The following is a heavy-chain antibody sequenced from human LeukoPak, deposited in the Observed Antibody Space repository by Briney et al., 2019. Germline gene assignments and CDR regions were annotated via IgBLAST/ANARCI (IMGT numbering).Heavy chain of an antibody. J-gene: IGHJ4*02. CDR3: ARARASGRSGFDY. CDR2: ISSSSSTI. Sequence: GGSLRLSCTASGLTFSTYAMSWVRQAPGKGLEWVSYISSSSSTIYYADSVKGRFTISRDNAKNSLDLQMNSLRDEDTAVYYCARARASGRSGFDYWGQGTLVTVSS. CDR1: GLTFSTYA. D-gene: IGHD2-15*01. V-gene: IGHV3-48*02.